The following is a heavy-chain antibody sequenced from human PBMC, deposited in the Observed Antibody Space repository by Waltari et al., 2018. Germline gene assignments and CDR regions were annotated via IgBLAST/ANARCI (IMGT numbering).Heavy chain of an antibody. CDR3: AKDRIGSLRFLEWLLSFGWFDP. J-gene: IGHJ5*02. CDR2: IRYDGSNK. V-gene: IGHV3-30*02. D-gene: IGHD3-3*01. Sequence: QVQLVESGGGVVQPGGSLRLSCAASGFTFSSYGMHWVRQAPGKGLEWVAFIRYDGSNKYYADSVKGRFTISRDNSKNTLYLQMNSLRAEDTAVYYCAKDRIGSLRFLEWLLSFGWFDPWGQGTLVTVSS. CDR1: GFTFSSYG.